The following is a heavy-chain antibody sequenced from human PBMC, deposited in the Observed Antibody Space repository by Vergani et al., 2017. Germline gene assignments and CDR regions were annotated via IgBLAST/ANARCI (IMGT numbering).Heavy chain of an antibody. J-gene: IGHJ6*03. CDR1: GFSLSNARMG. D-gene: IGHD3-3*01. CDR2: IFSNDEK. CDR3: ARATYDFWSGYYMSYYYYYMDV. Sequence: QVTLKESGPVLVKPTETLTLTCTVSGFSLSNARMGVSWIRQPPGKALEWLAHIFSNDEKSYSTSLKSRLTISKDTSKSQVVLTMTNMDPVDTATYYCARATYDFWSGYYMSYYYYYMDVWGKGSTVTVSS. V-gene: IGHV2-26*01.